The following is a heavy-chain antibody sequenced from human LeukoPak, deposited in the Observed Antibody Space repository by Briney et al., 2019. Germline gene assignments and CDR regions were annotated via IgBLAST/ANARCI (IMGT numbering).Heavy chain of an antibody. CDR3: ARGWAFDI. CDR2: INHSGST. J-gene: IGHJ3*02. Sequence: SSETLSLTSAVYGGSFSGYYWSWIRQPPGKGLEWTGEINHSGSTNYNPSLKSRVTIAVDTSKNQFSQKLSSVTAADTAVYYCARGWAFDIWGQGTMVTVSS. CDR1: GGSFSGYY. V-gene: IGHV4-34*01.